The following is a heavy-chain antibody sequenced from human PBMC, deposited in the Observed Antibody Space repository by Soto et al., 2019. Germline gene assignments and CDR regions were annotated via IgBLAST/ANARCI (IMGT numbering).Heavy chain of an antibody. CDR3: ARDDATYCGGDCYRYFYYGMAV. CDR2: IIPMFPTA. CDR1: GGTFSNHA. V-gene: IGHV1-69*13. D-gene: IGHD2-21*02. J-gene: IGHJ6*02. Sequence: SVKVSCKASGGTFSNHAISWVRQAPGQGLEWVGGIIPMFPTAGYAQRFQGRVTITADDSTTTVYMELSGLRSEDTAMYYCARDDATYCGGDCYRYFYYGMAVWGQGTTVTVSS.